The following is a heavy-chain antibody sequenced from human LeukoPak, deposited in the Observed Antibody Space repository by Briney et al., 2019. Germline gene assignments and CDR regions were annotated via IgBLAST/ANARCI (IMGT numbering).Heavy chain of an antibody. CDR3: ARFSRYCSSTSCYLYGMDV. CDR2: MSASSGNT. Sequence: ASVKVSCKASGYTFTSYDINGVRQATGQGLEWLGWMSASSGNTGYAQKFQGRVTMTRTTSRSTAYMELSSLRSEDTALYYCARFSRYCSSTSCYLYGMDVWGQGTTVTVSS. CDR1: GYTFTSYD. J-gene: IGHJ6*02. D-gene: IGHD2-2*01. V-gene: IGHV1-8*01.